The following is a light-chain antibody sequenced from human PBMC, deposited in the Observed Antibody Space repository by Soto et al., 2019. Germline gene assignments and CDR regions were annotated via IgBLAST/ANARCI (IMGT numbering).Light chain of an antibody. CDR2: KAS. V-gene: IGKV1-5*03. CDR3: KHYNSYSEA. Sequence: DIQMTQSPSTLSGSVGDRVTITCRASQTISSWLAWYQQKPGKAPKLLIYKASTLKSGVPSRFSGSGSGTEFSLTLSSLQPDDFATYYCKHYNSYSEAFGQGTKVDI. J-gene: IGKJ1*01. CDR1: QTISSW.